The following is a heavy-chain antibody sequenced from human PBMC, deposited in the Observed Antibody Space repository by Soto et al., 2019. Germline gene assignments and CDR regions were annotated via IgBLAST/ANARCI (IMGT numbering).Heavy chain of an antibody. CDR3: AKIESRFFYDSTGYYPFDY. J-gene: IGHJ4*02. V-gene: IGHV3-23*01. D-gene: IGHD3-22*01. CDR2: LSGSGVTT. Sequence: GGSLRLSCAASGFTFSSYAMSWVRHAPGRGLEWVSVLSGSGVTTYYADSVKGRFTISRDNSKNTVYLQMNSLRAEDTAVYYCAKIESRFFYDSTGYYPFDYWGQGTLVTVSS. CDR1: GFTFSSYA.